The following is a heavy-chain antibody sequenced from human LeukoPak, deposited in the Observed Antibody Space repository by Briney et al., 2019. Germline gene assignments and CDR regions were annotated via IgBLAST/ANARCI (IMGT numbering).Heavy chain of an antibody. D-gene: IGHD5-24*01. V-gene: IGHV4-34*01. J-gene: IGHJ5*02. CDR2: INHSGST. Sequence: SGTLSLTCAVYGGSFSGYYWSWIRQPPGKGLEWIGEINHSGSTNYNPSLKSRVTISVDTSKNQFSLKLSSVTAADTAVYYCARGGGDGSPWGQGTLVTVSS. CDR3: ARGGGDGSP. CDR1: GGSFSGYY.